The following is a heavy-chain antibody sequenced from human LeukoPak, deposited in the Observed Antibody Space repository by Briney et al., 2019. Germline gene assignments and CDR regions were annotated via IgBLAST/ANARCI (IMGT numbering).Heavy chain of an antibody. CDR2: ISAYNGNT. D-gene: IGHD3-10*01. J-gene: IGHJ4*02. CDR3: ARAHVVRGVIIVDY. V-gene: IGHV1-18*01. Sequence: ASVKVSCKASGYTFTSYGISWVRQAPGQGLEWMGWISAYNGNTNYAQKLQGRVTMTTDTSTSTAYMELRSLRSDDTAVYYFARAHVVRGVIIVDYWGQGTLVTVSS. CDR1: GYTFTSYG.